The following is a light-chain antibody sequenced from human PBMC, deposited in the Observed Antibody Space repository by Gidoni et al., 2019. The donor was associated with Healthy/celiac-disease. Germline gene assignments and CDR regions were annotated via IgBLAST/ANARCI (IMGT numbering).Light chain of an antibody. CDR1: STDVGSYNL. CDR3: CSYAGSSTVV. J-gene: IGLJ2*01. V-gene: IGLV2-23*02. Sequence: QSALTQPASVSGSPGQSITISCTGTSTDVGSYNLVSWYQQHPGKSPKLMLYEVSTRPSGVSNRFSGSKSGNTASLTISGLQAEDEADYYCCSYAGSSTVVFGGGTKLTVL. CDR2: EVS.